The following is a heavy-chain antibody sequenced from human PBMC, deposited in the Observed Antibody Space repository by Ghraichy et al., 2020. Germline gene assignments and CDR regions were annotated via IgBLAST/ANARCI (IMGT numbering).Heavy chain of an antibody. CDR1: GFTFDDYT. CDR2: ISWDGGST. J-gene: IGHJ3*02. Sequence: GGSLRLSCAASGFTFDDYTMHWVRQAPGKGLEWVSLISWDGGSTYYADSVKGRFTISRDKSKNSLYLQMNSLRTEDTALYYCAKDMYYYGSGLAFDIWGQGTMVTVSS. V-gene: IGHV3-43*01. CDR3: AKDMYYYGSGLAFDI. D-gene: IGHD3-10*01.